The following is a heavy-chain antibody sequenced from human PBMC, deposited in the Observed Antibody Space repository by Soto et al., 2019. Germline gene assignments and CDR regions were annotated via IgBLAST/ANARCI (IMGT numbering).Heavy chain of an antibody. Sequence: QVQVVESGGGVVQPGRSLRLSCAASGFTFSIYGMYWVRQAPGKGLEWVAGISYDGSNKYYADSVKGRFTISRDDSKNPLCLQMNSWRTEDTAVYHCAKGLDVMGLRSGMDVWGQGTTVTVSS. V-gene: IGHV3-30*18. J-gene: IGHJ6*02. D-gene: IGHD5-12*01. CDR2: ISYDGSNK. CDR1: GFTFSIYG. CDR3: AKGLDVMGLRSGMDV.